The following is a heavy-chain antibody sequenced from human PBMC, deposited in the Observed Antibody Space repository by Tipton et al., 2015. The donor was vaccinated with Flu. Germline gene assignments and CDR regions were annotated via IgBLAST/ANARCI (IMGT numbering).Heavy chain of an antibody. CDR1: GFTFSSFW. D-gene: IGHD5-12*01. CDR2: IRQDSSEK. V-gene: IGHV3-7*01. J-gene: IGHJ4*02. Sequence: SLRLSCAASGFTFSSFWMNWVCQAPGKGLEWVANIRQDSSEKYYVDSVKGRFTISGDIGENSVYLQMNNLRAEDTALYYCAAEYSGASYWGQGTLVTVSS. CDR3: AAEYSGASY.